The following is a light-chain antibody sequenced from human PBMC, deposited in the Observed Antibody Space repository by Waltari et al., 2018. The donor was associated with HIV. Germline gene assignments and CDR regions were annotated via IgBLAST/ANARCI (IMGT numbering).Light chain of an antibody. Sequence: DIVMTQSPDSLAVSLGERATINCKSSPSVFFSSNNKNFLAWYQQKPGQAPKLLISWASTRESGVPARFSGSGSGTDFTLTISSLQPEDVAAYFCQQYYTVPLTFGPGTKVEIK. J-gene: IGKJ3*01. CDR1: PSVFFSSNNKNF. V-gene: IGKV4-1*01. CDR2: WAS. CDR3: QQYYTVPLT.